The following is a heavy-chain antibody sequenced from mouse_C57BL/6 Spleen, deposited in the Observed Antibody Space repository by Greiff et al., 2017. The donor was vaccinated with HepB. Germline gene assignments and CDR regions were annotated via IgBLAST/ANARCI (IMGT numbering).Heavy chain of an antibody. Sequence: VHLVESGAELVKPGASVKISCKASGYAFSSYWMNWVKQRPGKGLEWIGQIYPGDGDTNYNGKFKGKATLTADKSSSTAYMQLSSLTSEDSAVYFCARSGDSSGYNYWGQGTTLTVSS. D-gene: IGHD3-2*02. V-gene: IGHV1-80*01. CDR1: GYAFSSYW. CDR3: ARSGDSSGYNY. CDR2: IYPGDGDT. J-gene: IGHJ2*01.